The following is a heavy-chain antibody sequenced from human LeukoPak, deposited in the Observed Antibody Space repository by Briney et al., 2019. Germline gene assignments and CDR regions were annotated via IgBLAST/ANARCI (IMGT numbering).Heavy chain of an antibody. V-gene: IGHV4-39*01. CDR3: ARSGWFGEASML. D-gene: IGHD3-10*01. CDR1: GGSISSSSYY. Sequence: SETLSLTCTVSGGSISSSSYYWGWIRQPPGKGLEWIGSIYYSGSTYYNPSLKSRVTISVDTSKNQFSLKLSPVTAADTAVYYCARSGWFGEASMLWGQGTLVTVSS. CDR2: IYYSGST. J-gene: IGHJ4*02.